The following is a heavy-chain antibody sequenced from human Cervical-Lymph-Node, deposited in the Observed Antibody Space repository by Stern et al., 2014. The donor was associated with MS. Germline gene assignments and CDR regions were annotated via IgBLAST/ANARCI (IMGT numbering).Heavy chain of an antibody. CDR1: GYTFTSHY. V-gene: IGHV1-46*01. D-gene: IGHD3-3*01. CDR2: VNPNGGSP. J-gene: IGHJ4*02. CDR3: ARKSRRFLEWFFDY. Sequence: VQLVESGAEVKKPGASVTVSCKTSGYTFTSHYMHWIRQAPGQGLEWMAIVNPNGGSPNYAQKFQGRVTVTFDTSTSTVFMQLSSLRSDDTAMYYCARKSRRFLEWFFDYWGQGTLVSVSS.